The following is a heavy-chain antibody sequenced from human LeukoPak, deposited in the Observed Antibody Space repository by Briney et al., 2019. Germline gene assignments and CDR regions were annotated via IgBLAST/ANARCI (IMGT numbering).Heavy chain of an antibody. Sequence: GGSLRLSCAASGFTFTDHYMSWIRQAPGKGLEWISYISDNGGTIHYADSVKSRFTISRDNAKNSLYLQTNSLRAEDTAVYFCARGAGPLFDPWGQGTLVTVSS. V-gene: IGHV3-11*01. CDR3: ARGAGPLFDP. CDR2: ISDNGGTI. CDR1: GFTFTDHY. J-gene: IGHJ5*02.